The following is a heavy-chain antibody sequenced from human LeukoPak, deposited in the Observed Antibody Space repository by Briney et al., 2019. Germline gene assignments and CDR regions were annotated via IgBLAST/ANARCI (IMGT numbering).Heavy chain of an antibody. CDR1: GYTFTGYY. CDR2: INPNSGGT. Sequence: ASVKVSCKASGYTFTGYYMHWVRQAPGQGLEWMGWINPNSGGTNYAQKFQGRVTMTRDTSISTAYMELSRLRSDDTAVYYCARDRGRATYYYGSGSYWVDYWGQGTLVTVSS. J-gene: IGHJ4*02. V-gene: IGHV1-2*02. D-gene: IGHD3-10*01. CDR3: ARDRGRATYYYGSGSYWVDY.